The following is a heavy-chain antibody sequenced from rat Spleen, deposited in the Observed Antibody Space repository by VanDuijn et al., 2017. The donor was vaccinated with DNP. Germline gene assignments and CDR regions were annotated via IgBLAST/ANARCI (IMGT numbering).Heavy chain of an antibody. J-gene: IGHJ4*01. CDR3: ASYYYDGYYAMDA. CDR1: GYSITRTY. V-gene: IGHV3-1*01. D-gene: IGHD1-12*02. Sequence: EVQLQESGPGLVKPSQSLSLTCSVTGYSITRTYWGWIRKFPGNKLEWMGSINTADNTNYNPSLKSRISITRDTSKNQFFLQLNSVTTEDTATYYCASYYYDGYYAMDAWGQGTSVTVSS. CDR2: INTADNT.